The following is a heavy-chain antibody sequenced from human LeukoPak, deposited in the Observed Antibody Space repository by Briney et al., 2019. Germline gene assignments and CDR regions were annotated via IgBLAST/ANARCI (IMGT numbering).Heavy chain of an antibody. CDR3: AKLVDTAMVEDAFDI. D-gene: IGHD5-18*01. V-gene: IGHV3-33*06. J-gene: IGHJ3*02. Sequence: GGSLPLSCAASGFPFRRYGLHWVRQAPAKGLAGVAVIWYDGSNKHYADSVKGRFTISRDNSKNTLYLQMNSLRAEDTAVYYCAKLVDTAMVEDAFDIWGQGTMVTVSS. CDR1: GFPFRRYG. CDR2: IWYDGSNK.